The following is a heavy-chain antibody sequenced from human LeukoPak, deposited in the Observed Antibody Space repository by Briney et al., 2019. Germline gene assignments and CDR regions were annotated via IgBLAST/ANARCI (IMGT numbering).Heavy chain of an antibody. D-gene: IGHD6-6*01. V-gene: IGHV4-4*07. Sequence: PLETLSLTCTVSGGSISSYYWIWIPQPAGKGLEWIGRIYTSGSTNYNPSLKSRVTMSVDTSKNQFSLKLSSVTAADTAVYYCARDGSPSYYYYYYMDVWGKGTTVTVSS. CDR3: ARDGSPSYYYYYYMDV. CDR2: IYTSGST. J-gene: IGHJ6*03. CDR1: GGSISSYY.